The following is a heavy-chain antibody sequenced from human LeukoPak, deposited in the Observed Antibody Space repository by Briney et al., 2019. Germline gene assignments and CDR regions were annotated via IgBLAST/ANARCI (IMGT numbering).Heavy chain of an antibody. V-gene: IGHV4-59*01. CDR3: AGASYDSSGVH. CDR1: GGTFSSYY. CDR2: SHSSGST. J-gene: IGHJ4*02. Sequence: SETLSLTCIVSGGTFSSYYWSWIRQPPGKGLEWFGYSHSSGSTNYNPSLKIRVTISVDTFKNQFSLKLSSVTAADTAVYYCAGASYDSSGVHWGQGTLVTVSS. D-gene: IGHD3-22*01.